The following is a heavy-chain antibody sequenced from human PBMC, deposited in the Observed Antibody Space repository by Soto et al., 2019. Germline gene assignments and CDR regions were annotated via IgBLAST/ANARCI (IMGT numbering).Heavy chain of an antibody. CDR1: GFTFSSYA. J-gene: IGHJ4*02. CDR2: IGGNVGST. D-gene: IGHD6-19*01. V-gene: IGHV3-23*01. CDR3: AKGGIAVAGDTCFDY. Sequence: GGSLRLSCAASGFTFSSYAMSWVRQAPGKGLEWVSAIGGNVGSTYYADSVKGRFTISRDNSKNTLYLQMNSLRAEDTAVYYCAKGGIAVAGDTCFDYWGQGTLVTVSS.